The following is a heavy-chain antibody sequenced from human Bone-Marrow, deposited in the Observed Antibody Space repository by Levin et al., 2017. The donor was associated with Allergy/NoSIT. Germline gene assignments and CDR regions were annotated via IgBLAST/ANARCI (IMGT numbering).Heavy chain of an antibody. D-gene: IGHD3-10*01. CDR1: GDSVSSNTAA. J-gene: IGHJ5*02. CDR3: TRGSSRWFDT. Sequence: SQTLSLICAISGDSVSSNTAAWNWIRQSPSRGLEWLGRTYFRSEWSDDYAVSVKSRITINPDIYKNQFSLQLNSVTPEDTAVYYCTRGSSRWFDTWGQGTLVTVSS. V-gene: IGHV6-1*01. CDR2: TYFRSEWSD.